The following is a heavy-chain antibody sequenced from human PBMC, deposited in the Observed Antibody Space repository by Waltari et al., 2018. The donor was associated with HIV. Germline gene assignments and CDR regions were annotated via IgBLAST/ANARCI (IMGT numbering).Heavy chain of an antibody. CDR2: IYYSGST. Sequence: QLQLQESGPGLVKPSETLSLTCTVSGGSISSSSYYWGWIRQPPGKGLEWIGSIYYSGSTYYNPALKSRVTISVDTSKNQFSLKLGSVTAADTAVYFCARLGNSRVYWGQGTLVTVSS. D-gene: IGHD4-4*01. CDR3: ARLGNSRVY. CDR1: GGSISSSSYY. J-gene: IGHJ4*02. V-gene: IGHV4-39*01.